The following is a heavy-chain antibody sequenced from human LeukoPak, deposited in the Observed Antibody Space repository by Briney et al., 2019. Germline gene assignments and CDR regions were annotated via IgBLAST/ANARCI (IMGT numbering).Heavy chain of an antibody. J-gene: IGHJ4*02. CDR3: VRGGKTWGVSDY. Sequence: PGGSLRLSCVAYGFTFSGHWVHWVRQAPGKGLEWVSRINYGGARTDYADSVKGRFTISRDNAKNSLYLQMNSLRAEDTAVYYCVRGGKTWGVSDYWGQGTLVTVSS. CDR1: GFTFSGHW. D-gene: IGHD3-10*01. CDR2: INYGGART. V-gene: IGHV3-74*01.